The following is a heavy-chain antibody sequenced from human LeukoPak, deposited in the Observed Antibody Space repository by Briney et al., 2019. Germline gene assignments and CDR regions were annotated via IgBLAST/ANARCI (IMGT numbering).Heavy chain of an antibody. CDR3: AKHGRLTDHYYYYMDV. CDR2: VSGSGTTT. V-gene: IGHV3-23*01. CDR1: GFTFSTCA. D-gene: IGHD4/OR15-4a*01. J-gene: IGHJ6*03. Sequence: GGSLRLTCGASGFTFSTCAMNWVRQAPGKGLEWVSTVSGSGTTTFYADSVKGRFTISRDNSKNTLYLQMNSLRAEDTAVYYCAKHGRLTDHYYYYMDVWGKGTTVTVSS.